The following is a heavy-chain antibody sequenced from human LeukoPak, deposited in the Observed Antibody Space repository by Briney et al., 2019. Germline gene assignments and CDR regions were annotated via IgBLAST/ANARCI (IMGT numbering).Heavy chain of an antibody. CDR1: GGSISSSSYY. J-gene: IGHJ4*02. Sequence: SETLSLTCTVSGGSISSSSYYWGWIRQPPGKGLEWIGSIYYSGSTYYNPSLKSRVTISVDTSKNQFSLKLSSVTAADTAVYYCARQFRQLGRNYYFDYWGQGTLVTVSS. D-gene: IGHD7-27*01. CDR2: IYYSGST. V-gene: IGHV4-39*01. CDR3: ARQFRQLGRNYYFDY.